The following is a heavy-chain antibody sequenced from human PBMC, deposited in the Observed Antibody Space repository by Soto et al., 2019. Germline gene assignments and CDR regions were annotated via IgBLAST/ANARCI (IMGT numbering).Heavy chain of an antibody. CDR3: ARDLGYNWNLIDD. J-gene: IGHJ4*02. CDR2: VNAGNGNT. CDR1: GYTFTSYA. D-gene: IGHD1-20*01. Sequence: ASVKVSCKASGYTFTSYAIHWVRQAPGQRLEWMGWVNAGNGNTKYSQKLQGRVTITRDTSASTAYMELSSLRSEDTAVYYCARDLGYNWNLIDDWGQGTLVTVSS. V-gene: IGHV1-3*01.